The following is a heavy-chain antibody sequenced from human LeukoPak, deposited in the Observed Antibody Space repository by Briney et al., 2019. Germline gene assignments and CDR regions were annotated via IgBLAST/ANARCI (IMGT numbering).Heavy chain of an antibody. V-gene: IGHV4-59*01. CDR3: ARDLSIGYSDY. Sequence: SETLSLTCIVSGGSISNYYWSWIRQPPGKGLEWIGYISDSGSTNYNPSLKRRVTISVDAYRYQLSLRLSSVTAADTATYYCARDLSIGYSDYWGQGTLVTVSS. J-gene: IGHJ4*02. D-gene: IGHD3-22*01. CDR1: GGSISNYY. CDR2: ISDSGST.